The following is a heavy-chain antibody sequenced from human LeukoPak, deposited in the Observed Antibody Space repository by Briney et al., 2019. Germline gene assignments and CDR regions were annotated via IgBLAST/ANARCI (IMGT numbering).Heavy chain of an antibody. CDR3: AKYTPGYSYGAGVY. D-gene: IGHD5-18*01. CDR1: GFTFSSYA. CDR2: ISGSGGST. Sequence: GSLRLSCAASGFTFSSYAMSWVRQAPGKGLEWVSAISGSGGSTYYADSVKGRFTISRDNSKNTLYLQVNSLRAEDTAVYYCAKYTPGYSYGAGVYWGQGTLVTVSS. V-gene: IGHV3-23*01. J-gene: IGHJ4*02.